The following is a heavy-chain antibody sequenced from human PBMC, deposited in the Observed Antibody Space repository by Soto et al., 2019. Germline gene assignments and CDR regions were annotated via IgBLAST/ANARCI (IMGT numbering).Heavy chain of an antibody. Sequence: PGGSLRLSCAASGFPVSTNYMNWVRQAPGKGLEWVSLIYGGGSTYYADSVKGRFTISRHNSNNTLYLQMNSLRAEDTAAYYCARASGGSNFYFDYWGQGALVTVSS. CDR2: IYGGGST. V-gene: IGHV3-53*04. CDR1: GFPVSTNY. J-gene: IGHJ4*02. D-gene: IGHD4-4*01. CDR3: ARASGGSNFYFDY.